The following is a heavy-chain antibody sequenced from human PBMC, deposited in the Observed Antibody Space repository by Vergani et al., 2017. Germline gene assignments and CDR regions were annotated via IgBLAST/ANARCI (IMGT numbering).Heavy chain of an antibody. J-gene: IGHJ6*03. CDR2: IYYSGRT. Sequence: QVQLQESGPGLVKPSETLSLTCTVSGGSISSYYWSWIRQPPGKGLEWIGYIYYSGRTNYNPSLKSRVTISVDMSKNQFSLKLSSVTAADTAVYYCARDVRDYVWRSYPPYYYYYMDVWGKGTTVTVSS. CDR3: ARDVRDYVWRSYPPYYYYYMDV. D-gene: IGHD3-16*02. CDR1: GGSISSYY. V-gene: IGHV4-59*01.